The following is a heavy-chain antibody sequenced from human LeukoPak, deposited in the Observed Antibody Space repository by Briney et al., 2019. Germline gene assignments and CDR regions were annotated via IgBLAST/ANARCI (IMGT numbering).Heavy chain of an antibody. CDR2: IWYDGSNK. V-gene: IGHV3-33*06. CDR1: GFTFSNYG. CDR3: AKDRDTAMEIDY. Sequence: PGRSLRLSCAASGFTFSNYGMHWVRQAPGKGLEWVAVIWYDGSNKYYADSVKGRFTISRDNSKNTLYLQMKSLRAEVTAVYYCAKDRDTAMEIDYWGQGTLVTVSS. D-gene: IGHD5-18*01. J-gene: IGHJ4*02.